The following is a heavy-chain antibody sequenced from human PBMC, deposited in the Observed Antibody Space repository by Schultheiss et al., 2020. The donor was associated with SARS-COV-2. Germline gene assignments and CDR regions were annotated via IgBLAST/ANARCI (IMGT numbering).Heavy chain of an antibody. V-gene: IGHV3-23*01. CDR2: ISTSGSTT. CDR1: GFTFDDYA. Sequence: GGSLRLSCAASGFTFDDYAMHWVRQAPGKGLEWVSGISTSGSTTHYADSVKGRFTISRDNSKNTLYLQMNSLRAEDTAVYYCAREIDYWGQGTLVTVSS. J-gene: IGHJ4*02. CDR3: AREIDY.